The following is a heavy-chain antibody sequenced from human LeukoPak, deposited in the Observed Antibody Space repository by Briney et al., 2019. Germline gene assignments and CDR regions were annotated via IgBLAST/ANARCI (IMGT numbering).Heavy chain of an antibody. Sequence: GRSLRLSCAASGFTFDDYAMHWVRHAPGKGPGWVSGIIWNSGSIGYADSVKGRFTISRDNAKNSLYLQMNSLRAEDTALYYCAKDTCSSTSCYTRAFDIWGQGTMVTVSS. J-gene: IGHJ3*02. CDR3: AKDTCSSTSCYTRAFDI. V-gene: IGHV3-9*01. CDR1: GFTFDDYA. CDR2: IIWNSGSI. D-gene: IGHD2-2*02.